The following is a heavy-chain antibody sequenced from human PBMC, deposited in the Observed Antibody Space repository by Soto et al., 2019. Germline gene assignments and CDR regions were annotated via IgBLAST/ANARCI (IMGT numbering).Heavy chain of an antibody. J-gene: IGHJ4*02. CDR1: GFTVSGYG. D-gene: IGHD6-13*01. Sequence: GGSLRLSCEPSGFTVSGYGVDWVRQAPGKGLEWVAVIWYDGSNKYYADSVKGRFTISRDNSNNTLYLQMNSLRAEDTAVYYCASDLISGEQQLVRPFDYWGQGTLVTVSS. CDR2: IWYDGSNK. CDR3: ASDLISGEQQLVRPFDY. V-gene: IGHV3-33*01.